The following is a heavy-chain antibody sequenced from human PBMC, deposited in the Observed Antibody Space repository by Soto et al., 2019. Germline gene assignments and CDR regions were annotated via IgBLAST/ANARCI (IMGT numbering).Heavy chain of an antibody. Sequence: ASVKVSCKASGYTFTGYYMHWVRQAPGQGLEWMGWINPNSGGTNYAQKFQGRVTMTRDTSISTAYMELSRLRSDDTAVYYCTTQFFLSSRKPPEDVWGQGTPVTVSS. CDR2: INPNSGGT. J-gene: IGHJ6*02. V-gene: IGHV1-2*02. CDR3: TTQFFLSSRKPPEDV. CDR1: GYTFTGYY.